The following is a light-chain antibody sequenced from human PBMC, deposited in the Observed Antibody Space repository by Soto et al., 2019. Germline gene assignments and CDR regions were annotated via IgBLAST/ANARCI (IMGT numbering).Light chain of an antibody. CDR2: SNN. CDR1: SSNIGSNY. J-gene: IGLJ7*01. CDR3: APWDDSLSGPV. V-gene: IGLV1-47*02. Sequence: QSVLTQPPSASGTPGQRVTISCSGSSSNIGSNYVYWYQQLPGTAPNLLIFSNNQRPSGVPDRFSCSKAGTSASLAISGLRSEDEADYYCAPWDDSLSGPVFGGGTQLTVL.